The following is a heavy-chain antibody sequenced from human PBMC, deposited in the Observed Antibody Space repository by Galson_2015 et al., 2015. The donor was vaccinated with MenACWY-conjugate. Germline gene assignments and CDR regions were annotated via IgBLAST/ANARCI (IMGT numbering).Heavy chain of an antibody. CDR2: ISSSSSTI. J-gene: IGHJ4*02. CDR3: ARGRGGDSNGWYFDN. CDR1: GFTFSSYS. V-gene: IGHV3-48*01. Sequence: SLRLSCAASGFTFSSYSMNWVRQAPGKGLEWVSYISSSSSTIYYADSVKGRFTISRDNSKNTLFLQMNSLRAEDTAVYYCARGRGGDSNGWYFDNWGQGTLVTVSS. D-gene: IGHD6-19*01.